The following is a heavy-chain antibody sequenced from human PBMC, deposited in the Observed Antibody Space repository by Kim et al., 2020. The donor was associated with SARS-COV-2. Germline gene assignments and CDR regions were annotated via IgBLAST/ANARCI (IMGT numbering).Heavy chain of an antibody. CDR2: INPNSGGT. Sequence: ASVKVSCKASGYTFTGYYMHWVRQAPGQGLEWMGWINPNSGGTNYAQKFQGRVTMTRDTSISTAYMELSRLRSDDTAVYYCAREAYYYDSSDYSVPYFDYWGQGTLVTVSS. CDR1: GYTFTGYY. CDR3: AREAYYYDSSDYSVPYFDY. J-gene: IGHJ4*02. D-gene: IGHD3-22*01. V-gene: IGHV1-2*02.